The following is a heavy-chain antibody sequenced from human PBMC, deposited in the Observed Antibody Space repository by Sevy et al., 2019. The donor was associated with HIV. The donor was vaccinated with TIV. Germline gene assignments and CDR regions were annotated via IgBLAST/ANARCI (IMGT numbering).Heavy chain of an antibody. D-gene: IGHD1-1*01. CDR2: IHSGGKI. V-gene: IGHV3-53*05. J-gene: IGHJ1*01. Sequence: GGSLRLSCAASGFSVSSNYMSWVRQAPGKGPEWVSVIHSGGKISYADSVQGRFTISRDNSRNSLFLQMNSLRSEDTAVYYCALERLSSNVAEYFQNWGQGTLVTVSS. CDR3: ALERLSSNVAEYFQN. CDR1: GFSVSSNY.